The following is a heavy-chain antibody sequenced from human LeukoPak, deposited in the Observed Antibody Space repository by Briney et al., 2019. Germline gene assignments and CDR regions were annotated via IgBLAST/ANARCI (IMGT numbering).Heavy chain of an antibody. J-gene: IGHJ4*02. D-gene: IGHD6-19*01. Sequence: GGSLRLSCAASEFTFSRYSMTWVRQAPGKGLEWVSSISSSSSYIYYADSVKGRFTISRDNAKNSLYLQMNSLRAEDTAVYYCARDGKGYSSGWAYYFDYWGQGTLVAVSS. CDR3: ARDGKGYSSGWAYYFDY. CDR1: EFTFSRYS. V-gene: IGHV3-21*01. CDR2: ISSSSSYI.